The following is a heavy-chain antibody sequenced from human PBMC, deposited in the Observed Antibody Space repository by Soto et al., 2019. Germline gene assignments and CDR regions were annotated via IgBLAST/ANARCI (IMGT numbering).Heavy chain of an antibody. V-gene: IGHV3-23*01. CDR3: ASPGWRCDGGNCYPATLDY. CDR2: ISGSGVST. J-gene: IGHJ4*02. CDR1: GFTLSNHA. Sequence: GGSLRLSCAASGFTLSNHAMSWVRQAPGKGLEWVSGISGSGVSTYYADSVKGRFTISRDNSKNTLYLQMNSLRDEDTAVYYCASPGWRCDGGNCYPATLDYWGQGPLVTVPQ. D-gene: IGHD2-15*01.